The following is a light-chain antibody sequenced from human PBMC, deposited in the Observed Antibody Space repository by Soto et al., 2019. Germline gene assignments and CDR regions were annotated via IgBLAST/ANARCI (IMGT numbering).Light chain of an antibody. CDR1: SSDVGGYNY. J-gene: IGLJ3*02. V-gene: IGLV2-8*01. CDR3: TSYAGSTIWV. Sequence: QSALTQPPSASGSPGQSVTISCTGTSSDVGGYNYVSWYQQYPGKAPKLMIYEVSKRPSGVPDRFSGSKSGKTASLTVSGLQPEDEADYYCTSYAGSTIWVFGGGTKLTVL. CDR2: EVS.